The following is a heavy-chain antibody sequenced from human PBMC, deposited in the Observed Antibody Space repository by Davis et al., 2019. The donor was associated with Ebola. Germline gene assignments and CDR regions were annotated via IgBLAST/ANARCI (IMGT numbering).Heavy chain of an antibody. CDR3: ARHQRRGMDV. V-gene: IGHV4-34*01. D-gene: IGHD2-2*01. CDR2: INHSGST. J-gene: IGHJ6*02. CDR1: GGSFSGYY. Sequence: SETLSLTCAVYGGSFSGYYWSWIRQPPGKGLEWIGEINHSGSTNYNPSLKSRVTISVDTSKNQFSLKLSSVTAADTAVYYCARHQRRGMDVWGQGTTVTGSS.